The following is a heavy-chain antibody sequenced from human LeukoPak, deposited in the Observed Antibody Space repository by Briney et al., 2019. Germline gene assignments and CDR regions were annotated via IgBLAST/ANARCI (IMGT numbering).Heavy chain of an antibody. D-gene: IGHD6-19*01. CDR2: IYHSGST. CDR1: GGSFSGYY. CDR3: AREQWLVPNNWFDP. Sequence: SETLSLTCAVYGGSFSGYYWGWIRQPPGKGLEWIGNIYHSGSTFYNPSLKSRVTISVDTSKNQFSLKLSSVTAADTAVYYCAREQWLVPNNWFDPWGQGTLVTVSS. J-gene: IGHJ5*02. V-gene: IGHV4-34*01.